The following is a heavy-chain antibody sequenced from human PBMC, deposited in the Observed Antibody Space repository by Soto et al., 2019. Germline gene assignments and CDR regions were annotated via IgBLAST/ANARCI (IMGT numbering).Heavy chain of an antibody. D-gene: IGHD2-15*01. J-gene: IGHJ4*02. CDR3: AREYCSGGSCYEFYFDY. V-gene: IGHV1-69*06. CDR1: GGTFSSYA. CDR2: IIPIFGTA. Sequence: QVQLVQSGAEVKKPGSSVKVSCKASGGTFSSYAISWVRQAPGQGLEWMGGIIPIFGTANYAQKFQGRVTITADKSPSTAYMELSSLRSEDTAVYYCAREYCSGGSCYEFYFDYWGQGTLVTVSS.